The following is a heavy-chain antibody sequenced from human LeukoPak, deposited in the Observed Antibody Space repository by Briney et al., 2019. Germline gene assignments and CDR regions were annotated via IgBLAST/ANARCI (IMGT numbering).Heavy chain of an antibody. CDR3: AKGTYSGYDVDY. CDR2: ISGSGGST. V-gene: IGHV3-23*01. J-gene: IGHJ4*02. Sequence: GESLRLSCAASGFTFSSYAMSWVRQAPGKGLEWGSAISGSGGSTYYADSVKGRFTISRDNSKNTLYLQMNSLRAEDTAVYYCAKGTYSGYDVDYWGQGTLVTVSS. D-gene: IGHD5-12*01. CDR1: GFTFSSYA.